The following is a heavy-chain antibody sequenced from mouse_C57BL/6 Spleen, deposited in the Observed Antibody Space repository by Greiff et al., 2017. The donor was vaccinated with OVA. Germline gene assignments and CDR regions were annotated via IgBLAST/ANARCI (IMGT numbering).Heavy chain of an antibody. CDR1: GYSITSGYY. D-gene: IGHD2-3*01. Sequence: EVKVEESGPGLVKPSQSLSLTCSVTGYSITSGYYWNWIRQLPGNKLEWMGYISYDGSNNYNPSLKNRISITRDTSKNQFFLKLNSVTTEDTATYYCARGDGYYVDYWGQGTTLTVSS. V-gene: IGHV3-6*01. CDR2: ISYDGSN. J-gene: IGHJ2*01. CDR3: ARGDGYYVDY.